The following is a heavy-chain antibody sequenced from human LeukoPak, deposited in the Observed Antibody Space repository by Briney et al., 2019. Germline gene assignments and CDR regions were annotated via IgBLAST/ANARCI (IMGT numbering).Heavy chain of an antibody. CDR2: IYHSGST. CDR1: GGSISSSNW. V-gene: IGHV4-4*02. CDR3: ARTPGYGSSWYYFDY. D-gene: IGHD6-13*01. Sequence: PSETLSLTCAVSGGSISSSNWWSWVRQPPGKGLEWIGEIYHSGSTNYNPSLKSRVTISVDKSKNQFSLKLSSVTAADTAVYYCARTPGYGSSWYYFDYWGQGTLVTVSS. J-gene: IGHJ4*02.